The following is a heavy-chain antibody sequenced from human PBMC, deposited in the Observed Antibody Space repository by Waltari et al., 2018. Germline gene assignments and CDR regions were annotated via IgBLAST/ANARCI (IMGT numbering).Heavy chain of an antibody. Sequence: EVQLAESGGGLVRPGGSLRLSCVASRFTFGTYNMNWVRQAPGKGLEWVSSISGDSASIYYADSVRGRFTISRDNARSSLFLQMNTLRAEDTAVYCCTGGVTTPGVADFHDYQYGMDVWGQGTTVTVSS. D-gene: IGHD3-3*01. J-gene: IGHJ6*02. CDR2: ISGDSASI. CDR1: RFTFGTYN. CDR3: TGGVTTPGVADFHDYQYGMDV. V-gene: IGHV3-21*04.